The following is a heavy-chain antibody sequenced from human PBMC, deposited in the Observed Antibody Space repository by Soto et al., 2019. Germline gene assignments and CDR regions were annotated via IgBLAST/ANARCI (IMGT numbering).Heavy chain of an antibody. CDR2: MNPNSGNT. Sequence: VKVSCKASGYTFTSYDINWVRQATGQGLEWMGWMNPNSGNTGYAQKFQGRVTMTRNTSISTAYMELSSLRSEDTAVYYCARTIVPTTRAAFDIWGQGTMVTVSS. J-gene: IGHJ3*02. D-gene: IGHD2-8*01. CDR1: GYTFTSYD. CDR3: ARTIVPTTRAAFDI. V-gene: IGHV1-8*01.